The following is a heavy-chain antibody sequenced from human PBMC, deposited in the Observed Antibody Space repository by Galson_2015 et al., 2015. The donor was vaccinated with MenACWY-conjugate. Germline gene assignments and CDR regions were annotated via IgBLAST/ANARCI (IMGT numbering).Heavy chain of an antibody. CDR3: AKARRGRVVVTATPDY. J-gene: IGHJ4*02. CDR1: GFTFSSYG. V-gene: IGHV3-30*18. D-gene: IGHD2-21*02. Sequence: SLRLSCAASGFTFSSYGMHWVRQAPGKGLEWVAVISYDGSNKYYADSVKGRFTISRDNSKNTLYLQMNSLRAEDTAVYYCAKARRGRVVVTATPDYWGQGTLGTLSS. CDR2: ISYDGSNK.